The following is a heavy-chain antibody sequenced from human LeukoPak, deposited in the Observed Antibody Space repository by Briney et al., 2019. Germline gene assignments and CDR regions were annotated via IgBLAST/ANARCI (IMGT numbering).Heavy chain of an antibody. CDR3: ARAPVTSCRGAYCYPFDY. D-gene: IGHD2-21*01. V-gene: IGHV3-23*01. Sequence: PGGSLRLSCAASGFPLSSYVMSWVRQAPGKGLEWVSATSSSDAGTYYADSVRGRFTISRDNSKNTLYLQMNSLRLEDAAVYFCARAPVTSCRGAYCYPFDYWGQGTQVTVSS. J-gene: IGHJ4*02. CDR1: GFPLSSYV. CDR2: TSSSDAGT.